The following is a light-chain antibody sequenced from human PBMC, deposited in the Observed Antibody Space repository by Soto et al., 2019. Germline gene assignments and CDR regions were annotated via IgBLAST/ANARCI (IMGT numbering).Light chain of an antibody. V-gene: IGKV3-11*01. Sequence: EIVLTQSPDTLSLSPGERATLSCRASQSVRSNLAWYQQKPGQAPRLLSYDATNRATDIPVRFSGSGSGTDFTLTISSLETEEFAVYYCQHRSEWPPLFTFGPGTKVDIK. J-gene: IGKJ3*01. CDR2: DAT. CDR3: QHRSEWPPLFT. CDR1: QSVRSN.